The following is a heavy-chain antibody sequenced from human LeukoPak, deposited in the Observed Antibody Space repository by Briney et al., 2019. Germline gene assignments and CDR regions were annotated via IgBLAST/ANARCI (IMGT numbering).Heavy chain of an antibody. CDR2: INHSGNT. Sequence: PSETLSLTCAVYGGSFSGYYWSWIRQPPGKGLEWIGEINHSGNTNSNPSLKSRVTMSVDTSKNQFSLKLSSLTAADTAMYYCAREVGGFYYYDSSGYSDYWGQGTLVTVSS. D-gene: IGHD3-22*01. CDR3: AREVGGFYYYDSSGYSDY. J-gene: IGHJ4*02. V-gene: IGHV4-34*01. CDR1: GGSFSGYY.